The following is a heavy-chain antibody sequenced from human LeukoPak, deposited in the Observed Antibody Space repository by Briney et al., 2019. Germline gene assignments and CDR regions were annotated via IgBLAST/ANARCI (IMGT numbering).Heavy chain of an antibody. CDR1: GYTFTSYY. J-gene: IGHJ6*04. CDR2: INPSGGST. CDR3: ARDGTSYYYGSGSPHYYGMDV. V-gene: IGHV1-46*01. Sequence: GASVKVSCKASGYTFTSYYMHWVRQAPGQGLEWMGIINPSGGSTSYAQKFQGRVTMTRDTSTSPVYMELSSLRSEDTAVYYCARDGTSYYYGSGSPHYYGMDVWGKGTTVTVSS. D-gene: IGHD3-10*01.